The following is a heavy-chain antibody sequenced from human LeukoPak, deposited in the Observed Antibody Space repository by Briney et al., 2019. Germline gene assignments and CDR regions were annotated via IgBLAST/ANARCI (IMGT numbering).Heavy chain of an antibody. Sequence: PGGSLRLSCAASGFTFSSYGMHWVRQAPGKGLEWVALISYDGSNKYYADSVKGRFTISRDNSKNTLYLQMNSLRAEDTAVYYCAKGRNYDFWSGYHRGSYYYYGMDVWGQGTTVTVSS. V-gene: IGHV3-30*18. D-gene: IGHD3-3*01. J-gene: IGHJ6*02. CDR3: AKGRNYDFWSGYHRGSYYYYGMDV. CDR1: GFTFSSYG. CDR2: ISYDGSNK.